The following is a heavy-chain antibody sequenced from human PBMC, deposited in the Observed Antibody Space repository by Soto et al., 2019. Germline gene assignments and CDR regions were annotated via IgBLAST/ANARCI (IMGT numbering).Heavy chain of an antibody. CDR1: GGSISSSSYY. V-gene: IGHV4-39*01. CDR3: ARHVVAYCSGGSCYRDYYYYMDV. CDR2: IYYSGST. D-gene: IGHD2-15*01. Sequence: SETLSLTCTVSGGSISSSSYYWGWIRQPPGKGLEWIGSIYYSGSTYYNPSLKSRVTISVDTSKNQFSLKLSSVTAADTAVYYCARHVVAYCSGGSCYRDYYYYMDVWGKGTTVTVSS. J-gene: IGHJ6*03.